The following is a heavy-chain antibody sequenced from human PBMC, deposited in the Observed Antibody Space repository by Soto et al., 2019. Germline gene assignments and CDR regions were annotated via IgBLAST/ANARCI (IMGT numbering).Heavy chain of an antibody. D-gene: IGHD4-17*01. CDR2: ISSSSSTI. V-gene: IGHV3-48*01. J-gene: IGHJ4*02. CDR3: ARDQMMDMTTVVTPVDY. Sequence: EVQLVESGGGLVQPGGSLRLSCAASGFTFSSYSMNWVPQAPGKGLEWVSYISSSSSTIYYADSVKGRFTISRDNAKNSLYLQMNSLRAEDKAVYYCARDQMMDMTTVVTPVDYWGQRTLVTVSS. CDR1: GFTFSSYS.